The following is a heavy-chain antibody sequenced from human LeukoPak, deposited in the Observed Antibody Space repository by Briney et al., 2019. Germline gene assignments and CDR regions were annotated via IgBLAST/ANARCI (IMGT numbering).Heavy chain of an antibody. CDR2: INHSGST. Sequence: SETLSLTCAVYGGSFCGYYWSWIRQPPGKGLEWIGEINHSGSTNYNPSLKSRVTISVDTSKNQFSLKLSSVTAADTAVYYCARVRAMPGSYYSYYYSYYMDVWGKGTTVTVSS. D-gene: IGHD3-10*01. V-gene: IGHV4-34*01. J-gene: IGHJ6*03. CDR1: GGSFCGYY. CDR3: ARVRAMPGSYYSYYYSYYMDV.